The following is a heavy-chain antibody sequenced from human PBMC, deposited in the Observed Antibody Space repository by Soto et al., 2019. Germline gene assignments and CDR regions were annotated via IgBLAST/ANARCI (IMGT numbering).Heavy chain of an antibody. CDR3: AREAPYCTSATCPKFYDMDV. V-gene: IGHV1-69*13. CDR1: GGTFGSYA. Sequence: SVKVSCKASGGTFGSYAITWVRRAPGQGLEWLGGIIPILNSPAYAQKFQARVVITADEITNTAYMELNSLRLDDTAVYYCAREAPYCTSATCPKFYDMDVWGQGTTVTVSS. D-gene: IGHD2-2*01. J-gene: IGHJ6*02. CDR2: IIPILNSP.